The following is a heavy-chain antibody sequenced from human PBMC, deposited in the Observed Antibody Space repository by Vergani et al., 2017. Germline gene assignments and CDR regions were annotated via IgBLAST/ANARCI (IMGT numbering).Heavy chain of an antibody. V-gene: IGHV3-49*05. Sequence: VQLQESGPGLVKPSETLSLTCTVSGDSISSYYWSWIRQPAGKGLEWVAFIWSKPYGGTTEYAASVKGRFTISRDDSKSIAYLQMSSLKAEDTAVYYCTRDRLDDSYAYFDYWGQGTLVTVSP. J-gene: IGHJ4*02. CDR3: TRDRLDDSYAYFDY. D-gene: IGHD3-16*01. CDR1: GDSISSYY. CDR2: IWSKPYGGTT.